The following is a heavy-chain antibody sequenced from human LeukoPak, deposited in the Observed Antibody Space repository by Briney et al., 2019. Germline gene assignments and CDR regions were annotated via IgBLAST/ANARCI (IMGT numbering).Heavy chain of an antibody. Sequence: GESLKISCKGSGYSFTSYWIGWVRQMPGKGLECMGIVYPGDSDSRYSPSFQGKVTISADNSISTAYLQWSSLKASDTAMYYCARTDYYGSGTYAFDIWGQGTMVTVSS. CDR1: GYSFTSYW. CDR3: ARTDYYGSGTYAFDI. D-gene: IGHD3-10*01. J-gene: IGHJ3*02. V-gene: IGHV5-51*01. CDR2: VYPGDSDS.